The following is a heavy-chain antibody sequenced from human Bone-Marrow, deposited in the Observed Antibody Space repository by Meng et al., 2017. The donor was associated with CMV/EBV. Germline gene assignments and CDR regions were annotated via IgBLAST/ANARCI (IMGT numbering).Heavy chain of an antibody. J-gene: IGHJ6*02. CDR2: ITHSGST. D-gene: IGHD6-19*01. CDR3: ARYRSVKFPTNRGRGMDV. CDR1: GGSFSGYY. V-gene: IGHV4-34*01. Sequence: SETLSLTCAVYGGSFSGYYWTWIRQSPGKGLEWIGQITHSGSTNYNPSLQSRVTISLDTSKNQFSLKVTYVTAADTALYYCARYRSVKFPTNRGRGMDVWGQGTTVTVSS.